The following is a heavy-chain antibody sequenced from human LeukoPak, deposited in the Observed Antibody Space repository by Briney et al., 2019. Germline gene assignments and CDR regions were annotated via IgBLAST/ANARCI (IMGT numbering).Heavy chain of an antibody. V-gene: IGHV4-59*08. CDR3: ARQSRGIAVAGLDY. J-gene: IGHJ4*02. CDR1: GGSISSYY. CDR2: IYYNGST. Sequence: SETLSLTCIVSGGSISSYYWTWIRQPPGKGPEWIGYIYYNGSTNYNLSLKSRVTISVDTSKNQFSLKLNSVTAADTAVYYCARQSRGIAVAGLDYWGQGILVTVSS. D-gene: IGHD6-19*01.